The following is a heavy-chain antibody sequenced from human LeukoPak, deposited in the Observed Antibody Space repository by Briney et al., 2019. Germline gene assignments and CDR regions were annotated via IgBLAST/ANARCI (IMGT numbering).Heavy chain of an antibody. CDR1: GYTFTGYY. D-gene: IGHD3-22*01. J-gene: IGHJ4*02. V-gene: IGHV1-2*02. Sequence: ASGKVSCKASGYTFTGYYMHWVRQAPGQGLEWMGWINPNSGGTNYAQKFQGRVTMTRDASISTAYMELSRLRSDDTAVYYCAGAETYDSSGPIDYWGQGTLVTVSS. CDR3: AGAETYDSSGPIDY. CDR2: INPNSGGT.